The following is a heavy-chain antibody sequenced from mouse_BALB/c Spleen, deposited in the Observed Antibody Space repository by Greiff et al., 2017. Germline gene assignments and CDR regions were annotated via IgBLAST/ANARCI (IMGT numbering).Heavy chain of an antibody. Sequence: EVHLVESGGGLVQPGGSRKLSCAASGFTFSDYGMAWVRQAPGKGPEWVAFISNLAYSIYYADTVTGRFTISRENAKNTLYLEMSSLRSEDTAMYYCARIYYDYDKGAMDYWGQGTSVTVSS. CDR3: ARIYYDYDKGAMDY. CDR1: GFTFSDYG. CDR2: ISNLAYSI. D-gene: IGHD2-4*01. J-gene: IGHJ4*01. V-gene: IGHV5-15*02.